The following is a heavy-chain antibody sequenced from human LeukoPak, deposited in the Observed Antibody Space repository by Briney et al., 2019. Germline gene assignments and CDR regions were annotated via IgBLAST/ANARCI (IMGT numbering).Heavy chain of an antibody. CDR1: GFTFDDYA. V-gene: IGHV3-9*01. CDR2: ISWNSGSI. Sequence: GGSLRLSCAASGFTFDDYAMHWVRQAPGKGLEWVSGISWNSGSIGYADSVKGRFTISRDNAKNTLYLQMNSLRAEDTALYYCAKSPTYCGSDCYSTFDYWGQGNLVTVSS. D-gene: IGHD2-21*02. CDR3: AKSPTYCGSDCYSTFDY. J-gene: IGHJ4*02.